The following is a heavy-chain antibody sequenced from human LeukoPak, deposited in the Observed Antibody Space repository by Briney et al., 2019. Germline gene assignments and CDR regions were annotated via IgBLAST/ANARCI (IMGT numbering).Heavy chain of an antibody. CDR3: VKPRSMYSNNWYLFDY. D-gene: IGHD6-13*01. V-gene: IGHV3-64D*09. J-gene: IGHJ4*02. Sequence: GGSLRLSCAASGFTFSNYWMLWVRQAPGKGLEYVSVISSNGGTTYYADSMKGRFTISRDNSKNTLYLQMSSLRPEDTAVYYFVKPRSMYSNNWYLFDYWGQGTLVTVSS. CDR2: ISSNGGTT. CDR1: GFTFSNYW.